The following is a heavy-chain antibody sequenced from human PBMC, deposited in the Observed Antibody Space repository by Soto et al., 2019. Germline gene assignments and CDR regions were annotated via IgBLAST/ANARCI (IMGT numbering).Heavy chain of an antibody. CDR2: ISGSSGST. V-gene: IGHV3-23*01. CDR3: AKNSGYYYDAFDI. Sequence: SWVRQAPGKGLEWVSAISGSSGSTFYADSVKGRFTISRDNSKNTLYLQMNSLRAEDTALYYCAKNSGYYYDAFDIWGQGTMVTVSS. D-gene: IGHD3-22*01. J-gene: IGHJ3*02.